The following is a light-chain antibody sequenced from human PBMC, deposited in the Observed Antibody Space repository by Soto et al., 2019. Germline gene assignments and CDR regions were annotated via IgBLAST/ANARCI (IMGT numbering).Light chain of an antibody. Sequence: QSALTQPASVSGSPGQSITISCTGTSSDVGGYNYVSWYQQHPGKAPKLMIYEVSNRPSGVSNRFPGSKSGNTASLTISGLQAEDEADYYCSSYTSSSTLEVFGTGTKLTVL. CDR3: SSYTSSSTLEV. CDR2: EVS. CDR1: SSDVGGYNY. J-gene: IGLJ1*01. V-gene: IGLV2-14*01.